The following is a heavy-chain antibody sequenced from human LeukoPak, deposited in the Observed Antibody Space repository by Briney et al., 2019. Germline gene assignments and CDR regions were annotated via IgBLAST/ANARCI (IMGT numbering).Heavy chain of an antibody. J-gene: IGHJ4*02. D-gene: IGHD2-15*01. CDR3: VSSYCSGGSCYSASGY. Sequence: PGVSLRLSCAASGFTFSSYWMHWVRQAPGKGLVWVSRINSDGSSTSYADSVKGRFTISRDNAKNTLYLQMNSLRAEDSAVYYCVSSYCSGGSCYSASGYWGQGTLVTVSS. CDR1: GFTFSSYW. CDR2: INSDGSST. V-gene: IGHV3-74*01.